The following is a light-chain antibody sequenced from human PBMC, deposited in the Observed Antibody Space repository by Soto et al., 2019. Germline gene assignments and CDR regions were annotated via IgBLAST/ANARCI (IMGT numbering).Light chain of an antibody. J-gene: IGLJ1*01. CDR2: DVT. Sequence: QSALTQPRSVSGSPGQSVTISCTGTSSDVGGYDYVSWYQHHPGKAPKLIISDVTKRPSGVPDRLSGSKSGNTASLTISGLQAEDEADYYCQSYDDSLHVYVFGAGTKLTVL. V-gene: IGLV2-11*01. CDR3: QSYDDSLHVYV. CDR1: SSDVGGYDY.